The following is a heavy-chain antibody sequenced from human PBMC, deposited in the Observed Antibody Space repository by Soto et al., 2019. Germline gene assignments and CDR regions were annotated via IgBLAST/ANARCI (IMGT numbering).Heavy chain of an antibody. D-gene: IGHD6-19*01. V-gene: IGHV5-51*01. J-gene: IGHJ4*02. CDR3: AGLSGWYYFDY. Sequence: GESLKISCKGSGFRFTSYWIAWVRQMPGKGLEWMGIIYPGDSDTRYSPSFQGQVTISADKSISTAYLQWSSLKASDTAMYYCAGLSGWYYFDYWGQGTLVTVSS. CDR1: GFRFTSYW. CDR2: IYPGDSDT.